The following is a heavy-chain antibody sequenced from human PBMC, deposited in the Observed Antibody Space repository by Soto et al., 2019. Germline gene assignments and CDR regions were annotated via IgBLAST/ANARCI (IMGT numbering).Heavy chain of an antibody. CDR1: GYSFTSYW. Sequence: PGESLKISCKGSGYSFTSYWISWVRQMPGKGLVRMGRIDPSDSYTNYSPSFQGHVTISADKSISTAYLQWSSLKASDTAMYYCARYGLNESPFYDYWGQGTLVTVSS. CDR3: ARYGLNESPFYDY. J-gene: IGHJ4*02. V-gene: IGHV5-10-1*01. CDR2: IDPSDSYT. D-gene: IGHD3-10*01.